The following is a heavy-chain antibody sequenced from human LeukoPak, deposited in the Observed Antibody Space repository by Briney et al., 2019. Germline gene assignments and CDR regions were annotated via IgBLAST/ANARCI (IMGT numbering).Heavy chain of an antibody. CDR2: ITGGGRTI. D-gene: IGHD3-3*01. CDR3: ARDSHDPFTIFGVVITNPLPDDY. CDR1: GFTFSSYE. V-gene: IGHV3-48*03. Sequence: PGGSLRLSCAASGFTFSSYEMNWVRQAPGKGLEWLSYITGGGRTIYYADSVKGRFTISRDNAKNSLYLQMNSLRAEDTAVYYCARDSHDPFTIFGVVITNPLPDDYWGQGTLVTVSS. J-gene: IGHJ4*02.